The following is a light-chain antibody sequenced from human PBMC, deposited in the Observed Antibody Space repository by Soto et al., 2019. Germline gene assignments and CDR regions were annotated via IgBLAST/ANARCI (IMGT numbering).Light chain of an antibody. CDR3: QSYDTSLSGVV. CDR2: GNN. J-gene: IGLJ2*01. V-gene: IGLV1-40*01. Sequence: QSVLTQPPSVPGAPGQRVTISCAGSSSNIGAGYDVHWYQQLPGTAPKLLIYGNNNRPSGVPDRFSGSESGTSASLAITGLQAEDEADYYCQSYDTSLSGVVFGGGTKVTVL. CDR1: SSNIGAGYD.